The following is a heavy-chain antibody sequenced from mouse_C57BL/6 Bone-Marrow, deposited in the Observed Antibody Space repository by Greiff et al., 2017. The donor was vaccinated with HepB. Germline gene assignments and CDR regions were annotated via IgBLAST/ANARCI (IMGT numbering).Heavy chain of an antibody. V-gene: IGHV7-3*01. CDR3: ARDEITEDWYFDV. D-gene: IGHD2-4*01. J-gene: IGHJ1*03. CDR2: IRNKANGYTT. Sequence: EVQLQQSGGGLVQPGGSLSLSCAASGFTFTDYYMSWVRQPPGKALEWLGFIRNKANGYTTEYSASVKGRFTISRDKSQSILYLQMNALRAEDSATYDCARDEITEDWYFDVWGTGTTVTVSS. CDR1: GFTFTDYY.